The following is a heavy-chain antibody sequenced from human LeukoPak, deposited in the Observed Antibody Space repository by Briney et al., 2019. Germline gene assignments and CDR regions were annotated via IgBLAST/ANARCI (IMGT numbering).Heavy chain of an antibody. D-gene: IGHD3-3*01. CDR2: ITTYNGNT. J-gene: IGHJ4*02. CDR1: GYTFRDFG. CDR3: ARGPYYDSWSGAGY. V-gene: IGHV1-18*01. Sequence: ASVKVSCKASGYTFRDFGISWVRQAPGQGLEWMGWITTYNGNTNYIQKLQGRVTMATDTSTSTAYMELRSLRSDDTAVYYCARGPYYDSWSGAGYWGQGTLVTVSS.